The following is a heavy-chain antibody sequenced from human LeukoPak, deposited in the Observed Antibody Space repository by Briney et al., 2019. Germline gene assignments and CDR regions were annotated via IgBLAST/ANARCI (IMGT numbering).Heavy chain of an antibody. CDR2: IYYSGST. CDR1: GGSISSGGYY. D-gene: IGHD2-21*02. J-gene: IGHJ5*02. CDR3: ARTPTYCGGDCYYFDP. Sequence: SETLSLTCTVSGGSISSGGYYWSWIRQHPGKGLEWIGYIYYSGSTYYNPSHKSRVTISVDRSKNQFSLKLSSVTAADTAMYFCARTPTYCGGDCYYFDPWGQGTLVTVSS. V-gene: IGHV4-31*03.